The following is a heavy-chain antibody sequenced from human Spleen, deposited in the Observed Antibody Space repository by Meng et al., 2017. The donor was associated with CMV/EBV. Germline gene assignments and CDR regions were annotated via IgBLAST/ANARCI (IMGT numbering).Heavy chain of an antibody. CDR1: GYTFIDYY. CDR3: ATDHWINLRPHCNSTSCLPPYYYYGMDV. V-gene: IGHV1-69-2*01. D-gene: IGHD2-2*01. Sequence: ASVKVSCKVSGYTFIDYYMHWVQQAPGRGLEWVGLVDPEDGETIYAEKFQGRVTITADTSTDTAYMELSSLRSEDTAVYYCATDHWINLRPHCNSTSCLPPYYYYGMDVWGQGTTVTVSS. CDR2: VDPEDGET. J-gene: IGHJ6*02.